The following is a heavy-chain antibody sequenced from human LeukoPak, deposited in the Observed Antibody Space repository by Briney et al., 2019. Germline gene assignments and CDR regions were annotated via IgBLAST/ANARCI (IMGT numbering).Heavy chain of an antibody. CDR1: GFTFSSYA. J-gene: IGHJ4*02. D-gene: IGHD3-3*01. CDR2: ISGSGGST. V-gene: IGHV3-23*01. CDR3: AKEAPYYDFWSGYYGPYYFDY. Sequence: GGSLRLSCAASGFTFSSYAMSWVRQAPGKGLEWVSAISGSGGSTYYADSVKGRFTISRDNSKNTLYLQMNSLRAEDTAVYYCAKEAPYYDFWSGYYGPYYFDYWGQGTLVTVSS.